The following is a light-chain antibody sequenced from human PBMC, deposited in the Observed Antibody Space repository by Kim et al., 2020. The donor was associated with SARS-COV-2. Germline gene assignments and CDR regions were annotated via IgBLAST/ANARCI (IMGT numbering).Light chain of an antibody. CDR1: KLGDKY. CDR3: QAWDSSTAV. V-gene: IGLV3-1*01. J-gene: IGLJ3*02. CDR2: QDS. Sequence: SVCPGQTASINCSGDKLGDKYACWYQQKPGQSPGLVIYQDSKRPSGIPERFSGSNFGNTATLTISGTQAMDEADYYCQAWDSSTAVFGGGTQLTVL.